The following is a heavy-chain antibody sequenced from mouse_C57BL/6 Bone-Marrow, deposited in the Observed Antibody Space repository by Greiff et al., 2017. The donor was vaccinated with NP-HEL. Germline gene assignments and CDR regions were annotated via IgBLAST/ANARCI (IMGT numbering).Heavy chain of an antibody. CDR2: INPNNGGT. D-gene: IGHD1-1*01. V-gene: IGHV1-18*01. CDR1: GYTFTDYN. J-gene: IGHJ1*03. Sequence: EVQLQQSGPELVKPGASVKIPCKASGYTFTDYNMDWVKQSHGKSLEWIGDINPNNGGTIYNQKFKGKATLTVDKSSSTAYMELRSLTSEDTAVYYCARKLRYYYWYFDVWGTGTTVTVSS. CDR3: ARKLRYYYWYFDV.